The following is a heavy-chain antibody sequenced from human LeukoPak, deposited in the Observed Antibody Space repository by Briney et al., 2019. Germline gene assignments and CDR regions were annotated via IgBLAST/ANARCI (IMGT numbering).Heavy chain of an antibody. CDR3: ARVPSLFNFWSGSNFDP. CDR1: GASLSGYY. D-gene: IGHD3-3*01. CDR2: INSGST. J-gene: IGHJ5*02. V-gene: IGHV4-34*01. Sequence: SETLSLTCAVYGASLSGYYWSWIRQPPGKGLEWIGEINSGSTKYNPSLKSRVTISVDTSKNQFSLKLSSVTAADTAVYYCARVPSLFNFWSGSNFDPWGQGTLVTVSS.